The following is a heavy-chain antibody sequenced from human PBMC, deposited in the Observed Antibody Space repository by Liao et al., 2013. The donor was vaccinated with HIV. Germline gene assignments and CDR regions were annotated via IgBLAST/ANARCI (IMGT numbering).Heavy chain of an antibody. V-gene: IGHV4-30-4*01. CDR2: IYHTGTT. CDR1: GGSVNSGDSY. J-gene: IGHJ4*02. D-gene: IGHD3-10*01. Sequence: QVQLQESGPGLVKPSQTLSLTCSVSGGSVNSGDSYWSWIRQPPGEGPEWIGYIYHTGTTYYNPSLERRVSISIDTSKKQISLKLRSVTAADTAVYFCARFHGSRRSLFFDYWARESWSPSPQ. CDR3: ARFHGSRRSLFFDY.